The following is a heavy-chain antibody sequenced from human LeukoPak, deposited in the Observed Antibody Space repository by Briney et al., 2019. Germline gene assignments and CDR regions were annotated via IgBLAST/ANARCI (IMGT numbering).Heavy chain of an antibody. CDR2: IIPIFGTA. J-gene: IGHJ3*02. Sequence: ASVKVPCKASGGTFSSYSISWVRQAPGQGLEWMGGIIPIFGTANYAQKFQGRVTITADKSTSTAYMELSRLRSDDTAVYYCARNGLLSDAFDIWGQGTMVTVSS. CDR3: ARNGLLSDAFDI. CDR1: GGTFSSYS. D-gene: IGHD2/OR15-2a*01. V-gene: IGHV1-69*06.